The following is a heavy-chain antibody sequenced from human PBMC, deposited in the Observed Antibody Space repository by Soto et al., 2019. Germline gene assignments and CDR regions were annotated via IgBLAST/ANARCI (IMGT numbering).Heavy chain of an antibody. Sequence: SETLSLTCTVSGGPISSYYWSWIRQPPGKGLEWIGYIYYSGSTNYNPSLKSRVTISVDTSKNQFSLKLSSVTAADTAVYYCARQQWPPLVDPWGQGTLVT. CDR3: ARQQWPPLVDP. J-gene: IGHJ5*02. V-gene: IGHV4-59*01. CDR2: IYYSGST. D-gene: IGHD6-19*01. CDR1: GGPISSYY.